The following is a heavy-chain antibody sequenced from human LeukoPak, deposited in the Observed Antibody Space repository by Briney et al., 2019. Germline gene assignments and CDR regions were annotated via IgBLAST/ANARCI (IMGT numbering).Heavy chain of an antibody. D-gene: IGHD1-26*01. J-gene: IGHJ3*02. CDR1: EYTFTAYW. Sequence: PGESLKISCQGSEYTFTAYWIGWVRQMPGKGLEWVGIIHPGDSDTRYSPSFQGQVTISADKSTTTAYLQWSSLKASDTAMYYCGRHQHSGSYGAFDIWGQGTMVTVSS. CDR2: IHPGDSDT. V-gene: IGHV5-51*01. CDR3: GRHQHSGSYGAFDI.